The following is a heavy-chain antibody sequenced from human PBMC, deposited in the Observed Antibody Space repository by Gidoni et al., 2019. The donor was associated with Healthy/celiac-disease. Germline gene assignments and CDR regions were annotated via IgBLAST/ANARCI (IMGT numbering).Heavy chain of an antibody. V-gene: IGHV3-23*01. CDR1: GVTFSSYA. D-gene: IGHD6-19*01. CDR3: AKDGSSGWRVYYFDY. CDR2: ISGSGGST. Sequence: EVQLLESGGGLVQPGGSLRLSCAASGVTFSSYAMSWARQAPGQGLEWVSAISGSGGSTYYADSVKGLFTISRDNSKNTLYLQMNSLRAEDTAVYYCAKDGSSGWRVYYFDYWGQGTLVTVSS. J-gene: IGHJ4*02.